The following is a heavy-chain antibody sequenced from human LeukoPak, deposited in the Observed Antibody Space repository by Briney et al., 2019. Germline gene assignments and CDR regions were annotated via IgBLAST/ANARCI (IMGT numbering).Heavy chain of an antibody. D-gene: IGHD6-13*01. J-gene: IGHJ6*03. V-gene: IGHV3-21*06. CDR1: GFTFSSYT. Sequence: GGSLRLSCEASGFTFSSYTINWVRQAPGKGLEWVSSISSSSVSINYADSVKGRFTISRDNGKNSLYLQMNSLRAEDTAVYYCASDKTAQLDNYYYYMDVWGKGTTVTISS. CDR2: ISSSSVSI. CDR3: ASDKTAQLDNYYYYMDV.